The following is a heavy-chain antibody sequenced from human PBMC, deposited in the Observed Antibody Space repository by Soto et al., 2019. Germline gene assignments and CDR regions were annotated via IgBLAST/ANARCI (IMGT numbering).Heavy chain of an antibody. CDR1: GYTFSDYW. Sequence: GESLKISCKVSGYTFSDYWIHWVRQTPGKGLEWMGRIDPTDSKAIYSPAFQGHVTISADKSITTIYLQWSSLKASDSAMYYCARRIEAQTGYYYYALDVWGQGTTLTVYS. J-gene: IGHJ6*02. D-gene: IGHD1-1*01. CDR2: IDPTDSKA. V-gene: IGHV5-10-1*01. CDR3: ARRIEAQTGYYYYALDV.